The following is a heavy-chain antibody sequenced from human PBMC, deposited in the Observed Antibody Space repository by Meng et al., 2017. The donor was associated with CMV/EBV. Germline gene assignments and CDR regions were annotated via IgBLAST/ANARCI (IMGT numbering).Heavy chain of an antibody. J-gene: IGHJ4*02. Sequence: KASGGTFSSYAISWVRQAPGQGLEWMGGIIPIFGTANYAQKFQGRVTITTDESTSTAYMELSSLRSEDTAVYYCARGQGSSPPPSFDYWGQGTLVTVSS. CDR2: IIPIFGTA. V-gene: IGHV1-69*05. D-gene: IGHD6-6*01. CDR3: ARGQGSSPPPSFDY. CDR1: GGTFSSYA.